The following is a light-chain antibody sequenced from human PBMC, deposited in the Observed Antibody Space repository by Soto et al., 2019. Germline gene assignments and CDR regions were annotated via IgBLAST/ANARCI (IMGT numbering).Light chain of an antibody. CDR3: QQHANWPLT. V-gene: IGKV3-11*01. CDR2: GAS. Sequence: IVLTQSPATLSVSPGERATLSCRASQSVSSNLVWYQQKPGQAPRLLICGASSRATGIPARFSGSGSGTDFTLTISSLEPEDFAVYYCQQHANWPLTFGGGTKVDIK. CDR1: QSVSSN. J-gene: IGKJ4*01.